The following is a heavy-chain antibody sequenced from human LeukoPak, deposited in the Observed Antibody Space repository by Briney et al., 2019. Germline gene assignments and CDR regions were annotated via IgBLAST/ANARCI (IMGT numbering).Heavy chain of an antibody. CDR3: ATGGEQWLVSY. Sequence: GGSLRLSWAASGFTVSSNYMSWVRQAPGKGLEWVSVIYSGGSTYYADSVKGRFTISRDNAKNSLYLQMNSLRAEDTAVYYCATGGEQWLVSYWGQGTLVTVSS. CDR2: IYSGGST. D-gene: IGHD6-19*01. J-gene: IGHJ4*02. V-gene: IGHV3-53*01. CDR1: GFTVSSNY.